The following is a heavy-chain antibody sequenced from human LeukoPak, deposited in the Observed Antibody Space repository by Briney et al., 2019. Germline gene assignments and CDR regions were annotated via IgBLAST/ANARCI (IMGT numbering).Heavy chain of an antibody. J-gene: IGHJ3*02. CDR3: ARAHCSSTSCHDAFDI. Sequence: GESLKISCKGSGYSFTSYWIGWVRQMPGKGLEWMGIIYPGDSDTRYSPSFQGQVTISADKSISTAYLQWSSLKASDTAMYYCARAHCSSTSCHDAFDIWGQGTMVTVSS. CDR1: GYSFTSYW. V-gene: IGHV5-51*01. D-gene: IGHD2-2*01. CDR2: IYPGDSDT.